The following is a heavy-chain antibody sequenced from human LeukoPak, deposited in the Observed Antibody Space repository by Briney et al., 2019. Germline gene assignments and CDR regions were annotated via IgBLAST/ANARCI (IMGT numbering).Heavy chain of an antibody. Sequence: PGRCLRLSCTASGFTLRAHGMTSVRHAPGKGLEWVAIKWFDGSYKNYGDSVKGRFSISRDNFRATLYLEMNSLRAEDTAVYYCARGGGPNLTGRSNWFDLWGQGTLVTVS. CDR3: ARGGGPNLTGRSNWFDL. D-gene: IGHD3-9*01. CDR2: KWFDGSYK. V-gene: IGHV3-33*07. CDR1: GFTLRAHG. J-gene: IGHJ5*02.